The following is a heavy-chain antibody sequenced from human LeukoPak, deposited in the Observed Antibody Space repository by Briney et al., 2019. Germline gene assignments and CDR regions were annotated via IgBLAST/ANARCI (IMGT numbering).Heavy chain of an antibody. CDR3: ARDQRGYGYDY. CDR2: IIPIFGTA. Sequence: ASVKVSCKASGGTFSSYAISWVRQAPGQGLEWRGGIIPIFGTANCAQKFQGRVTITTDESTSTAYMELSSLRSEDTAVYYCARDQRGYGYDYWGQGTLVTVSS. D-gene: IGHD5-12*01. CDR1: GGTFSSYA. J-gene: IGHJ4*02. V-gene: IGHV1-69*05.